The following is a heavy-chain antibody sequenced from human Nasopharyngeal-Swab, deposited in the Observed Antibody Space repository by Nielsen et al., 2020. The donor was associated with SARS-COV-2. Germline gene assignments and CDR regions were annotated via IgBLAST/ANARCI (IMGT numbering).Heavy chain of an antibody. D-gene: IGHD6-13*01. Sequence: WIRQPPGKGLEWVSSISSSSSYIYYADSVKGRFTISRDNAKNSLYLQMNSLRAEDTAVYYCASLPYSSSWYDYYYGMDVWGQGTTVTVSS. V-gene: IGHV3-21*01. CDR3: ASLPYSSSWYDYYYGMDV. CDR2: ISSSSSYI. J-gene: IGHJ6*02.